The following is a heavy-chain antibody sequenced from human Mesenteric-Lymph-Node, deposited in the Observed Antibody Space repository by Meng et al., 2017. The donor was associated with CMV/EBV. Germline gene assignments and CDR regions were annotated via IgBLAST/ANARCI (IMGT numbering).Heavy chain of an antibody. J-gene: IGHJ4*02. CDR3: AREPMVRGVIIETHFDY. V-gene: IGHV1-69*01. Sequence: GTFNTYAISWVRQAPGQGPEWMGGIIPIFGTANYAQKFQGRVTITADESTSTAYMELSSLRSEDTAVYYCAREPMVRGVIIETHFDYWGQGTLVTVSS. CDR2: IIPIFGTA. D-gene: IGHD3-10*01. CDR1: GTFNTYA.